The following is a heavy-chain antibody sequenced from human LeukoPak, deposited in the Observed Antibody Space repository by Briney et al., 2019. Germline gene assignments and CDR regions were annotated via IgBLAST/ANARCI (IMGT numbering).Heavy chain of an antibody. D-gene: IGHD5-12*01. CDR3: ASRPISGGGYDMNYYYHYMDV. V-gene: IGHV1-69*06. CDR2: IIPIFGTG. Sequence: GASVKVSCKASGGTFSSYVINWVRQAPGQGLEWMGGIIPIFGTGNYAQKFQGRVTITADKSTSTAYMELSSLRSEDTAVYYCASRPISGGGYDMNYYYHYMDVWGKGTTVTVSS. CDR1: GGTFSSYV. J-gene: IGHJ6*03.